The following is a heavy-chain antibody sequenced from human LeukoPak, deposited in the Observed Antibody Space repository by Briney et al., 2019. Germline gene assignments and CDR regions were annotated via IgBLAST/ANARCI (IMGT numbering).Heavy chain of an antibody. D-gene: IGHD2-15*01. CDR3: ARGYCSGGSCYSRRSRRFDP. CDR2: INHRGST. Sequence: SETLSLTCAVYGGSFSGYYWSWIRQPPGKGLEWIGEINHRGSTNYNPSLKSRVTISVDTSKNQFSLKLSSVTAADTAVYYCARGYCSGGSCYSRRSRRFDPWGQGTLVTVSS. V-gene: IGHV4-34*01. CDR1: GGSFSGYY. J-gene: IGHJ5*02.